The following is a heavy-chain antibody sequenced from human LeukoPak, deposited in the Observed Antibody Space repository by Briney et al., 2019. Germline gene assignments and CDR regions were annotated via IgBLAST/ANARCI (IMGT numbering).Heavy chain of an antibody. J-gene: IGHJ4*02. CDR2: INPNSGGT. V-gene: IGHV1-2*02. CDR3: ARSDCTNGVCPLDY. D-gene: IGHD2-8*01. CDR1: GYTFTGYY. Sequence: GASVKVSCKASGYTFTGYYMHWVRQAPGQGLEWMGWINPNSGGTNYAQKFQGRVTMTRDTSISTAYMELSRLRSDDTAVYHCARSDCTNGVCPLDYWGQGTLVTVSS.